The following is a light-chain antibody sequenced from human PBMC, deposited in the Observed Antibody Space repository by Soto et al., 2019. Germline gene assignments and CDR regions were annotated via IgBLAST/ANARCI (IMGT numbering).Light chain of an antibody. CDR3: QQRSNWRGT. CDR2: DAS. CDR1: QSLSKY. Sequence: EIVLTQSPATLSLSPGERATLSCRASQSLSKYLAWYQQKPGQAPRLLIYDASNRATGIPARFSVSGSWTDFTLTISSLEPEDFAVYYCQQRSNWRGTFGGGTKGEI. V-gene: IGKV3-11*01. J-gene: IGKJ4*01.